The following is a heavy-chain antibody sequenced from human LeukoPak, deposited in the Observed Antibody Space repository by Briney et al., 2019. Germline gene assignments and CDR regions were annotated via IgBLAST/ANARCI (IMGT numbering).Heavy chain of an antibody. CDR1: GFTFSSYW. CDR3: AKDYDSSGYRGWFDP. V-gene: IGHV3-23*01. CDR2: ISGSGGTT. J-gene: IGHJ5*02. Sequence: PGGSLRLSCAASGFTFSSYWMSWVRQAPGKGLEWVSDISGSGGTTNYADSVKGRFTISRDNSKNTLYLQMNSLRAEDTAVYYCAKDYDSSGYRGWFDPWGQGTLVTVSS. D-gene: IGHD3-22*01.